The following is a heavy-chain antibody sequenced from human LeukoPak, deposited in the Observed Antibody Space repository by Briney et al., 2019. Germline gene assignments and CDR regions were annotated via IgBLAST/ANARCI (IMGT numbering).Heavy chain of an antibody. CDR1: GFTFSSYA. CDR2: FSGSGGST. D-gene: IGHD6-6*01. CDR3: ATRNIAARYAVDY. J-gene: IGHJ4*02. V-gene: IGHV3-23*01. Sequence: SGGSVRLSCAASGFTFSSYAMSWVRQAPGKGLECIPGFSGSGGSTYYADSVKGRFTISRDNAKNSLYLQMNSLRAEDTAVYYCATRNIAARYAVDYWGQGTLVTVSS.